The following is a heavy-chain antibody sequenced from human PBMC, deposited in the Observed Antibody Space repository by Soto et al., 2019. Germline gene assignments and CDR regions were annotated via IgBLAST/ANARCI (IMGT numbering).Heavy chain of an antibody. CDR3: ARSKAGYSSSPKDYGMDV. CDR2: IIPIFGTA. CDR1: GGTFSSYA. J-gene: IGHJ6*02. Sequence: QVQLVQSGAEVKKPGSSVKVSCKASGGTFSSYAISWVRQAPGQGLEWMGGIIPIFGTANYAQKFQGRVTITADESTSTAYMERSSLRSEDTAVYYCARSKAGYSSSPKDYGMDVWGQGTTVTVSS. D-gene: IGHD6-6*01. V-gene: IGHV1-69*01.